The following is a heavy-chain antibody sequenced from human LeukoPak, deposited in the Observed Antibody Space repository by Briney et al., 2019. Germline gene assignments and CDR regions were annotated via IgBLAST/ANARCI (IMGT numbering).Heavy chain of an antibody. D-gene: IGHD2-2*01. V-gene: IGHV1-69*13. J-gene: IGHJ4*02. CDR3: ARAGRYCSSTSCYHFDY. CDR1: GGTFSSYA. CDR2: IVPIFGTA. Sequence: GASVKVSCKASGGTFSSYAISWVRQAPGQGLEWMGGIVPIFGTANYAQKFQGRVTITADESTSTAYMELSSLRSEDTAVYYCARAGRYCSSTSCYHFDYWGQGTLVTVSS.